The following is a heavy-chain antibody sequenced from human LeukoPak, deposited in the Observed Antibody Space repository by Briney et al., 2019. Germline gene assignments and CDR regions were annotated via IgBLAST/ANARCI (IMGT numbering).Heavy chain of an antibody. V-gene: IGHV3-21*01. CDR2: IGSSSSYI. CDR1: GFTFSSYS. J-gene: IGHJ6*03. Sequence: KPGGSLRLSCAASGFTFSSYSMNWVRQAPGKGLEWVSSIGSSSSYIYYADSVKGRFTISRDNAKNSLYLQMNSLRAEDAAVYYCARENYYYYYMDVWGKGTTVTVSS. CDR3: ARENYYYYYMDV.